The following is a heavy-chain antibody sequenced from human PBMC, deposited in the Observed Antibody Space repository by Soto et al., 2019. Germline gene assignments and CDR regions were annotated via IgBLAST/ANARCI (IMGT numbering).Heavy chain of an antibody. J-gene: IGHJ4*02. D-gene: IGHD6-19*01. CDR3: ARAKKVSGSDY. Sequence: PSETLSLTCTVSGGSISSYYWSWIRQPPGKGLEWIGYIYYSGSTNYNPSLKSRVTISVDTSKNQFSLKLSSVTAADTAVYYCARAKKVSGSDYWGQGTLVTVSS. CDR2: IYYSGST. V-gene: IGHV4-59*01. CDR1: GGSISSYY.